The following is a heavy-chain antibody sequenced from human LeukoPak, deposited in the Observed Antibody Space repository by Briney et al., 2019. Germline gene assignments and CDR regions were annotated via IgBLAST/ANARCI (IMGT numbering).Heavy chain of an antibody. D-gene: IGHD3-22*01. CDR3: ARDHDPGKYDSRGFNWPDP. J-gene: IGHJ5*02. CDR1: GFTFSSHG. CDR2: IYYDGSNE. V-gene: IGHV3-30*12. Sequence: PGRSLRVSCAAAGFTFSSHGMQWGRQAPGKGLQWVAVIYYDGSNEYYGDSVNGRFTISRDNSEDTLYLHIDSLRADNTAVYYGARDHDPGKYDSRGFNWPDPWGQGTLVTVSS.